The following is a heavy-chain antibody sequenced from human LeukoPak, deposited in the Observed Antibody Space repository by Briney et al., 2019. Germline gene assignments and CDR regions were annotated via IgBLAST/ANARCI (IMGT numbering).Heavy chain of an antibody. D-gene: IGHD1-26*01. CDR2: IYYSGST. CDR1: GGSISSYY. CDR3: ARRGIVGATTYYYYYGMDV. J-gene: IGHJ6*02. V-gene: IGHV4-59*08. Sequence: SETLSLTCTVPGGSISSYYWSWIRQPPGKGLEWIGYIYYSGSTNYNPSLKSRVTISVDTSKNQFSLKLSSVTAADTAVYYCARRGIVGATTYYYYYGMDVWGQGTTVTVSS.